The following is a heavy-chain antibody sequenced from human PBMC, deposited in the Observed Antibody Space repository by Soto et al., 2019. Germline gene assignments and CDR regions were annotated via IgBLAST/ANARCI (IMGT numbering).Heavy chain of an antibody. J-gene: IGHJ4*02. Sequence: RVRHVPGKGLVWVARIDTSGHSSNYAESVKGRFTISRDNAKNTVSLQMNSLRVEDTGVYDCPKDSSYFELWSQGSPVTVSS. CDR2: IDTSGHSS. D-gene: IGHD3-10*01. CDR3: PKDSSYFEL. V-gene: IGHV3-74*01.